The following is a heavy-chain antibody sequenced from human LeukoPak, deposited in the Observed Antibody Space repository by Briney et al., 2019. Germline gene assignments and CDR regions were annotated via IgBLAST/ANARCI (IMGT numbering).Heavy chain of an antibody. CDR3: ARGERSRWFDP. CDR1: GYTFTSYD. CDR2: MNPNSGNT. J-gene: IGHJ5*02. Sequence: ASVKVSCKASGYTFTSYDINWVRQATGQGLEWMGWMNPNSGNTGYAQKFEGRVTMTRNTSISTACMELSSLRSEDTAVYYCARGERSRWFDPWGQGTLVTVSS. V-gene: IGHV1-8*01. D-gene: IGHD1-26*01.